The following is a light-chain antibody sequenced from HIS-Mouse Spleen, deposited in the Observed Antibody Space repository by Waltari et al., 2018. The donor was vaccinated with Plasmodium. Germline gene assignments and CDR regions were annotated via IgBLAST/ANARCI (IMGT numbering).Light chain of an antibody. V-gene: IGKV1-39*01. CDR1: QSISSY. J-gene: IGKJ1*01. CDR3: QQSYSTWT. CDR2: AAS. Sequence: DIQMTQSPSSLSASVGDRVTITCRAIQSISSYLNCYQQKPGKAPKLLIYAASSLQSGVPSRFSGSGSGTDFTLSISSLQPEDFATYDCQQSYSTWTFGQGTKVEIK.